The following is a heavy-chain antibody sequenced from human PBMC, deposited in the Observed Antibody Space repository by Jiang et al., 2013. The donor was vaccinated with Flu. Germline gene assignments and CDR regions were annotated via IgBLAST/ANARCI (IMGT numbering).Heavy chain of an antibody. D-gene: IGHD3-22*01. Sequence: SVKVSCKASGYTFTSYYMHWVRQAPGQGLEWMGIINPSGGSTSYAQKFQGRVTMTRDTSTSTVYMELSSLRSEDTAVYYCASFGSSGYPDFDYWGQGTLVTVSS. CDR2: INPSGGST. J-gene: IGHJ4*02. CDR3: ASFGSSGYPDFDY. V-gene: IGHV1-46*01. CDR1: GYTFTSYY.